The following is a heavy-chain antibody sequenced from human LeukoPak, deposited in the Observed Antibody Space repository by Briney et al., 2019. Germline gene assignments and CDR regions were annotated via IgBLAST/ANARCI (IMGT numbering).Heavy chain of an antibody. CDR1: GYTFTSYY. CDR3: ARDPSDVLLFGESYFYY. Sequence: GASVKVSCTASGYTFTSYYMHWVRQAPGQGLEWMGIIKPRGGSTSYAQKFQGRVTMTRDTSTSTAYMELSSLRSEDTAVYYCARDPSDVLLFGESYFYYWGQGTLVTVSS. D-gene: IGHD3-10*01. J-gene: IGHJ4*01. V-gene: IGHV1-46*01. CDR2: IKPRGGST.